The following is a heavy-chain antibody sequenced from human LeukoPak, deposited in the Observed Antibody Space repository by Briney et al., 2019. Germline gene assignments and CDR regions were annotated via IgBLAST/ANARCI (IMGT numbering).Heavy chain of an antibody. CDR3: ARDGYGDSFDY. CDR1: GGTFSSYA. J-gene: IGHJ4*02. CDR2: IIPIFGTA. D-gene: IGHD4-17*01. Sequence: ASVKVSCKASGGTFSSYAISWVRQAPGQGLEWMGRIIPIFGTANYAQKFQGRVTITTDESTSTAYMELSSLRSEDTAVYYCARDGYGDSFDYWGQGTLVTVSS. V-gene: IGHV1-69*05.